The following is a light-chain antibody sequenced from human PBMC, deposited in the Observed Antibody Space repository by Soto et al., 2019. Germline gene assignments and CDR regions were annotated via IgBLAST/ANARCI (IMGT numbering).Light chain of an antibody. V-gene: IGKV3-20*01. CDR3: QQYADSPYT. CDR1: QSFSSSY. J-gene: IGKJ2*01. CDR2: GAS. Sequence: EIVLTQSPGTLSLSPGEKATLSCRASQSFSSSYLTWYQQKPGQAPRLLIFGASTMATGIPDRFSGSGSGTDFTLTISRLEPEDCAVYYCQQYADSPYTFGPGTNLEIK.